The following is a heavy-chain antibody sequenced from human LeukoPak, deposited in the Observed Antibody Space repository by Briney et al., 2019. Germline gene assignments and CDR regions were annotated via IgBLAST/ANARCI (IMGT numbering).Heavy chain of an antibody. CDR1: GGSFSGYY. Sequence: SETLYLTCAVYGGSFSGYYWSWIRQPPGKGLEWIGEINHSGSTNYNPSLKSRVTISVDTSKNQFSLKLSSVTAADTAVYYCARGAFWSGYYYLYYYYYYYMDVWGKGTTVTVSS. J-gene: IGHJ6*03. CDR2: INHSGST. CDR3: ARGAFWSGYYYLYYYYYYYMDV. V-gene: IGHV4-34*01. D-gene: IGHD3-3*01.